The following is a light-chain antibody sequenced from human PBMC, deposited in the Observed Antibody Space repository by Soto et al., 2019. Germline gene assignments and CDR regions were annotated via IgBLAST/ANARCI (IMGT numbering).Light chain of an antibody. J-gene: IGLJ1*01. Sequence: QSVLAQPASVSGSPGQSITISCTGTSSDVGAYKFVSWYQHHPGKAPKLIIYDVTTRPSGVSNRFSGSKSGDTASLTISGLQSEDEADYYCSSFTSSSTYVFGPGTKVTVL. CDR1: SSDVGAYKF. CDR2: DVT. V-gene: IGLV2-14*03. CDR3: SSFTSSSTYV.